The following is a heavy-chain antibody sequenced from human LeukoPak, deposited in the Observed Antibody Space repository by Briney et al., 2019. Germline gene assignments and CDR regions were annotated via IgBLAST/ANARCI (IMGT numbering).Heavy chain of an antibody. J-gene: IGHJ5*02. V-gene: IGHV4-30-4*01. CDR3: ATCKAAAGRRNWFDP. CDR2: IYYSGST. Sequence: SQTLSLTCTVSGGSISSGDYYWSWIRQSPGKGQERIGYIYYSGSTYYNPSLKGRVTISVDTSKNQFSLKLSSVTAADTAVYYCATCKAAAGRRNWFDPWGQGTLVTVSS. D-gene: IGHD6-13*01. CDR1: GGSISSGDYY.